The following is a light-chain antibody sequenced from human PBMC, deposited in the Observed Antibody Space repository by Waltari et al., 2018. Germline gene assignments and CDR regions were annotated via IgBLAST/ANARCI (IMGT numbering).Light chain of an antibody. J-gene: IGLJ2*01. CDR3: AAWDDRLSGHVV. V-gene: IGLV1-47*01. CDR2: GNN. Sequence: QTVLTQPPSASGTPGQRVSTPCSGSISNIGRNWVYLYQRLPGPPPNLLIYGNNQRPSGVPDRFSGSKSGTSASLAISGLRSEDEADYYCAAWDDRLSGHVVFGGGTKLTVL. CDR1: ISNIGRNW.